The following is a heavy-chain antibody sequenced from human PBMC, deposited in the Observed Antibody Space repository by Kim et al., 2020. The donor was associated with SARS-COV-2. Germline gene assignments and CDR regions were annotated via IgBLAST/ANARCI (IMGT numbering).Heavy chain of an antibody. Sequence: YAASVKGRFTISRDDSKNTAYLQMNSLKTEDTAVYYCTPLAVVVPAAMISWGQGTLVTVSS. V-gene: IGHV3-73*01. D-gene: IGHD2-2*01. CDR3: TPLAVVVPAAMIS. J-gene: IGHJ4*02.